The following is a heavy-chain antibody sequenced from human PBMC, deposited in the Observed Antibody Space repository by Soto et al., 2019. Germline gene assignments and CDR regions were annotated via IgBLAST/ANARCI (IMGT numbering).Heavy chain of an antibody. J-gene: IGHJ6*02. CDR1: GYSFPTYW. V-gene: IGHV5-51*01. CDR2: IYPGDPET. CDR3: ARHSPPSRKDDAMDV. Sequence: GESLKICCKGSGYSFPTYWIAWVRQMPGKGLEWMGIIYPGDPETIYRPSFQGQVTISADKSINTAYLQWSSLKASDSAMYYCARHSPPSRKDDAMDVWGQGATVTVSS.